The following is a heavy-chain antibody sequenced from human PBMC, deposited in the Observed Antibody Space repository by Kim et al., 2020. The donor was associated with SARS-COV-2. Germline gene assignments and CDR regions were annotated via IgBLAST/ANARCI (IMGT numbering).Heavy chain of an antibody. CDR3: ARGEVGYSYIDY. J-gene: IGHJ4*02. V-gene: IGHV3-21*01. Sequence: GGSLRLSCAASGFTFSSYSMNWVRQAPGKGLEWVSSISSSRSYIYYADSVKGRFTISRDNAKNSLYLQMNSLRAEDTAVYYCARGEVGYSYIDYWGQGTLVTVSS. CDR1: GFTFSSYS. D-gene: IGHD5-18*01. CDR2: ISSSRSYI.